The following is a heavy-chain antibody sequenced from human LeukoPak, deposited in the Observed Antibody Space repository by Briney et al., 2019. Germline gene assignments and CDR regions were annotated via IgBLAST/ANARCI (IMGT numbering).Heavy chain of an antibody. CDR2: ISTTSSHI. J-gene: IGHJ4*02. CDR1: EFTFKTFN. D-gene: IGHD3-16*01. Sequence: GGSLRLSCAASEFTFKTFNMNWVRQTPGKGLEWVSSISTTSSHIDYADSVKGRFTISRDNAENSLYLQMNSLRVEDTAVYYCARSRGPFDYWGQGTLVTVSS. CDR3: ARSRGPFDY. V-gene: IGHV3-21*01.